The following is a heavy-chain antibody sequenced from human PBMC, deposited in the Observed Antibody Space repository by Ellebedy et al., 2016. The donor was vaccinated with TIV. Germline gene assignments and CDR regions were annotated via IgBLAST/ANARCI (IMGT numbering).Heavy chain of an antibody. J-gene: IGHJ6*02. CDR3: ARVTTMVRGVIRCLDV. CDR1: GYTFISYG. Sequence: AASVKVSCKASGYTFISYGISWARQAPGQGLEWMGWISVYNGNTKYAQKLQGRVTMTTDTSTSTAYMELRSLRSDDTAVYYCARVTTMVRGVIRCLDVWGQGTTVTVSS. CDR2: ISVYNGNT. D-gene: IGHD3-10*01. V-gene: IGHV1-18*01.